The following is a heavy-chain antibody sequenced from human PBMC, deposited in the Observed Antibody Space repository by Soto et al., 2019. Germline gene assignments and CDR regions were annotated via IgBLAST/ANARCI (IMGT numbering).Heavy chain of an antibody. V-gene: IGHV1-69*01. D-gene: IGHD6-19*01. CDR1: GGTFSSYA. CDR2: IIPIFGTA. J-gene: IGHJ5*02. CDR3: ARDQSGAVAVTEWFDP. Sequence: QVQLVQSGAEVKKPGSSVKVSCKASGGTFSSYAISWVRQAPGQGLEWMGGIIPIFGTANYAQKFQGRVTITADESTSTAYMELSSRRSEDTAVYYCARDQSGAVAVTEWFDPWGQGTLVTVSS.